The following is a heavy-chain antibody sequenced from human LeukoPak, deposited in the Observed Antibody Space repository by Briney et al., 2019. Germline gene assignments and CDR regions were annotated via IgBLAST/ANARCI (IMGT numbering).Heavy chain of an antibody. CDR3: AANTAMVQRPQYYYYYMDV. CDR1: GGSISSYY. V-gene: IGHV4-59*01. Sequence: SETLSLTCTVSGGSISSYYWSWIRQPPGKGLEWIGYIYYSGSTNYNPSLKSRVTISVDTSKNQFSLKLSSVTAADTAVYYCAANTAMVQRPQYYYYYMDVWGKGTTVTVSS. CDR2: IYYSGST. J-gene: IGHJ6*03. D-gene: IGHD5-18*01.